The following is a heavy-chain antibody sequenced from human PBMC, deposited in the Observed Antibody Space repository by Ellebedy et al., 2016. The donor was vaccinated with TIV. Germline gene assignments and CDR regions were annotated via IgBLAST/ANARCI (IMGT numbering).Heavy chain of an antibody. CDR2: ISDDGSRT. V-gene: IGHV3-30*03. Sequence: PGGSLRLSCAGSGFSFSSHGIHWVRQAPGKGLEWVALISDDGSRTYYADSVKGRFTISRDNSNRTVYLQMHSLRVEETAVYYCARTHLVRGQSTGTFDIWGQGTMVTVSS. CDR1: GFSFSSHG. D-gene: IGHD3-10*01. CDR3: ARTHLVRGQSTGTFDI. J-gene: IGHJ3*02.